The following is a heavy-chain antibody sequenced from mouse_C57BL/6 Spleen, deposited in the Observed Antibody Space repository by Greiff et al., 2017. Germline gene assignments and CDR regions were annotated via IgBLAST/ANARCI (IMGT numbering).Heavy chain of an antibody. CDR2: IYPRSGNT. CDR3: ARKDDGYYENYAMDY. J-gene: IGHJ4*01. CDR1: GYTFTSYG. V-gene: IGHV1-81*01. Sequence: QVQLKESGAELARPGASVKLSCKASGYTFTSYGISWVKQRTGQGLEWIGEIYPRSGNTYCTEKFKGKATLTADKSSSTAYMELRSLTSEDSAVYFCARKDDGYYENYAMDYWGQGTSVTVSS. D-gene: IGHD2-3*01.